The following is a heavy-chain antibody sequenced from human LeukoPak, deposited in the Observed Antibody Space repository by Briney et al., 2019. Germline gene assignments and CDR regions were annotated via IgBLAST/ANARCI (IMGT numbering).Heavy chain of an antibody. CDR3: ARHSKLMYIQGWFDP. Sequence: SETLSLTCAVSGYSISSGYYWGWIRQPPGKGLEWIGSTYHSGSTYYNPSLKSRVTISVDTSKNQFSLKLSSVTAADTAVYYCARHSKLMYIQGWFDPWGQGTLVTVSS. CDR2: TYHSGST. V-gene: IGHV4-38-2*01. CDR1: GYSISSGYY. D-gene: IGHD6-13*01. J-gene: IGHJ5*02.